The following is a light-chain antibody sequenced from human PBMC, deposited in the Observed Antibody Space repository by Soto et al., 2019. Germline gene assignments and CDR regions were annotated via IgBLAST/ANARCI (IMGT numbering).Light chain of an antibody. CDR1: SSDVGGYNY. J-gene: IGLJ1*01. Sequence: QSALTQPRSVSGSPGQSVTISCTGTSSDVGGYNYVSWYQQHPGKAPKLKIYDVSKRPSGVPDRFSGSKSGNTASLTISGLQAEDEADYYCCSYAGSYKGYVFGTGTKLTVL. CDR3: CSYAGSYKGYV. CDR2: DVS. V-gene: IGLV2-11*01.